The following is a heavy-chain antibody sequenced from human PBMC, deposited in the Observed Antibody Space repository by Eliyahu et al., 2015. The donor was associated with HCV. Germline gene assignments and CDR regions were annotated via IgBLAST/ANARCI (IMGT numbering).Heavy chain of an antibody. J-gene: IGHJ4*02. CDR3: ARGWSTGFDY. Sequence: QVQLQQSGPGLVKPSQTLSLTCAISGDSVXGNSGAWNWIRQSPSRGLEWLGRTYFSSKWYNNYAVSVKSRLTVSPDTSKNQFSLQLNSVTPEDTAVYFCARGWSTGFDYWGQGTLVTVSS. V-gene: IGHV6-1*01. CDR2: TYFSSKWYN. CDR1: GDSVXGNSGA. D-gene: IGHD2-15*01.